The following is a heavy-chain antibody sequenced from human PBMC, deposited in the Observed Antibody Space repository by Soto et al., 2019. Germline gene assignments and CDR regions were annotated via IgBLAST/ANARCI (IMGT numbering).Heavy chain of an antibody. V-gene: IGHV1-18*01. J-gene: IGHJ5*02. D-gene: IGHD1-26*01. CDR1: GYTFTSYG. CDR3: ARVVGAQGHCFDP. CDR2: ISAYNGNT. Sequence: QVKLVQSGAEVKKPGASVKVSCKASGYTFTSYGISWVRQAPGQGLEWMGRISAYNGNTNYAQKLQGRVTMTTDTATSTAYRELRSLRSDDTAVYYCARVVGAQGHCFDPWGQGTRVTVNS.